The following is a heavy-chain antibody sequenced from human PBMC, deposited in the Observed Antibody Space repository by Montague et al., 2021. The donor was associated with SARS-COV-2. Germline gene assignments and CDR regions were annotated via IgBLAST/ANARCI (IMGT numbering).Heavy chain of an antibody. CDR3: ARGVVGPTVLFLEY. V-gene: IGHV4-38-2*02. J-gene: IGHJ4*02. Sequence: SETLSLTCTVSNYSVSSGYYWGWIRQFPGKGLEWIGFKFHSGSTCYNPSLQSRVITSVDTSTNQVSLKLRSVSAADTAVYYCARGVVGPTVLFLEYWGQGILVAVSS. D-gene: IGHD1-26*01. CDR1: NYSVSSGYY. CDR2: KFHSGST.